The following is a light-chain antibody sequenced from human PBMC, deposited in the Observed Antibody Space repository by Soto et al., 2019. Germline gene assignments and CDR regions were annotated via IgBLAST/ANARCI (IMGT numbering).Light chain of an antibody. CDR3: QSYDSSLSVV. J-gene: IGLJ2*01. CDR2: GNS. Sequence: QPVLTQPPSVSGAPGQRVTISCTGRSSNIGAGYDVHWYQQLPGTAPKLLIYGNSNRPSGVPDRFSGSKSGTSASLAITGLQAEDEADYYCQSYDSSLSVVFGGGTKRTVL. V-gene: IGLV1-40*01. CDR1: SSNIGAGYD.